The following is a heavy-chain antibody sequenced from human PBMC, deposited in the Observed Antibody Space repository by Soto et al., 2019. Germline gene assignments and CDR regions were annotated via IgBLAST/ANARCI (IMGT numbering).Heavy chain of an antibody. Sequence: GASVKVSCKASGYTFTSYGISWVRQAPGQGLEWMGWISAYNGNTKYAQKLQGRFTISRDNSKNTLYLQMNSLRAEDTAVYYCAKDRGDSYYYYYGMDVWGQGTTVTVSS. D-gene: IGHD2-21*02. CDR3: AKDRGDSYYYYYGMDV. V-gene: IGHV1-18*01. J-gene: IGHJ6*02. CDR1: GYTFTSYG. CDR2: ISAYNGNT.